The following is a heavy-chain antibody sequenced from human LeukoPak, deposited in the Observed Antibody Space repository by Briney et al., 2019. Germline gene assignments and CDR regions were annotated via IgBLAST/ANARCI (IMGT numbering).Heavy chain of an antibody. Sequence: GSLRLSCAASGFTFSDYYMSWIRQPPGKGLEWIGEINHSGSTNYNPSLKSRVTISVDTSKNQFSLKLSSVTAADTAVYYCARLGWDSSGYYLDYWGQGTLVTVSS. D-gene: IGHD3-22*01. J-gene: IGHJ4*02. CDR1: GFTFSDYY. CDR3: ARLGWDSSGYYLDY. V-gene: IGHV4-34*01. CDR2: INHSGST.